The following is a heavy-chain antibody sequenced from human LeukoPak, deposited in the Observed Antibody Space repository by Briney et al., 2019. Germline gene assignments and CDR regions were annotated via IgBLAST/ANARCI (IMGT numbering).Heavy chain of an antibody. J-gene: IGHJ3*02. V-gene: IGHV3-23*01. Sequence: SGGSLRLSCAASGFTFSSYAMSWVRQAPGKGPEWVSTITGSGDSTYYTASVKGRFTISRDNSKNTLYLQMNSLRAEDTAVYYCARNRGTGYYLNDAVDIWGQGTMVTVSS. CDR1: GFTFSSYA. CDR2: ITGSGDST. CDR3: ARNRGTGYYLNDAVDI. D-gene: IGHD3/OR15-3a*01.